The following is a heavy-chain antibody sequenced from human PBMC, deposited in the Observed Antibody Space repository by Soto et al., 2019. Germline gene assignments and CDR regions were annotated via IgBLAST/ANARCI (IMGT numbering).Heavy chain of an antibody. CDR2: IWYDRSNK. CDR1: HCPSPTYH. D-gene: IGHD5-18*01. V-gene: IGHV3-33*01. Sequence: LTRSSSPHHCPSPTYHMSCVRQAPGKGLELVAVIWYDRSNKYYADSVKGRFTISRDNSKNTLYLQMNSLRAEDTAVYYCARDQYKGGYSYVLGMDVWGQGT. J-gene: IGHJ6*02. CDR3: ARDQYKGGYSYVLGMDV.